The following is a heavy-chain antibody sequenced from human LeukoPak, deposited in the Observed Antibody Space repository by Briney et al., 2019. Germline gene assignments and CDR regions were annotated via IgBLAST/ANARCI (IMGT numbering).Heavy chain of an antibody. D-gene: IGHD3-10*01. CDR2: IDPDGSEK. V-gene: IGHV3-7*01. CDR3: ARIYYFGDNNWRYFDN. Sequence: PGGSLRLSCAASGFTFNSYWMSWVRQAPGKGPEWVANIDPDGSEKQYGDSVKGRFTTSRDNAKNSLYLQMNSLRAEDTAIYYCARIYYFGDNNWRYFDNWGQGTLVTVSS. CDR1: GFTFNSYW. J-gene: IGHJ4*02.